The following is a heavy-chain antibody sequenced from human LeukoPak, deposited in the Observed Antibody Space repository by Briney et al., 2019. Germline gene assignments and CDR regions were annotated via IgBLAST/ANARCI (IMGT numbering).Heavy chain of an antibody. D-gene: IGHD1-26*01. Sequence: ASVKVSCKASGYTFTSYDINWVRQATGQGLEWMGWMNPNSGSTDYAQKFQGRVTMTRNTSISTAYMELSSLRSEDTAVYYCARGPIVGAQTSDYWGQGTLVTVSS. CDR3: ARGPIVGAQTSDY. CDR2: MNPNSGST. V-gene: IGHV1-8*01. J-gene: IGHJ4*02. CDR1: GYTFTSYD.